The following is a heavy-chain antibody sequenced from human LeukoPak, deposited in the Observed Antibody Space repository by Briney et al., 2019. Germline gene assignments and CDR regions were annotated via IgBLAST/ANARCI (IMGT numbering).Heavy chain of an antibody. Sequence: PGGSLRLSCAASGFTFSSYGMHWVRQAPGKGLEWVAFIRYDGSNKYYADSVKGRFTISRDNSKNTLYLQMNSLRAEDTAVYYCAKDWPTYCSSTSCYTFYYYYGMDVWGQGTTVTVSS. V-gene: IGHV3-30*02. D-gene: IGHD2-2*02. J-gene: IGHJ6*02. CDR1: GFTFSSYG. CDR3: AKDWPTYCSSTSCYTFYYYYGMDV. CDR2: IRYDGSNK.